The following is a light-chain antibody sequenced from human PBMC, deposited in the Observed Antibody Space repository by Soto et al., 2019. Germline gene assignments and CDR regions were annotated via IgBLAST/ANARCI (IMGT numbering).Light chain of an antibody. CDR2: GAS. CDR1: QTVGNT. CDR3: LHYKDWPRWT. V-gene: IGKV3-15*01. J-gene: IGKJ1*01. Sequence: EIVLTQSPATLSVSPGERATLSCRASQTVGNTLAWYQQQPGQTPRLLIYGASTTATGIPARFSGSGSGTEFTLTIDRLQSEDFAVYYCLHYKDWPRWTFGHGTKVEVK.